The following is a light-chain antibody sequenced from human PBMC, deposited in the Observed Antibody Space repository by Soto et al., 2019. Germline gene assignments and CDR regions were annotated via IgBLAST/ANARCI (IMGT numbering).Light chain of an antibody. CDR1: QSINAH. V-gene: IGKV3-15*01. J-gene: IGKJ1*01. Sequence: EVVMTQSPATLSVSPGERVTLSCRASQSINAHLAWYQQKPGQAHRRLIHGASTRSTGIPARFSGSGFGTEFILTISSLQSEDFAVYDCHQYNTWLWTFGQGTKVEIQ. CDR3: HQYNTWLWT. CDR2: GAS.